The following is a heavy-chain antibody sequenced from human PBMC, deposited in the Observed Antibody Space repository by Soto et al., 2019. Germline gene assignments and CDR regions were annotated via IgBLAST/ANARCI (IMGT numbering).Heavy chain of an antibody. V-gene: IGHV3-74*01. D-gene: IGHD4-17*01. Sequence: GGSLRLSCAASGFTFSPFWMHWVRQAPGKGLVWVSHINGDASTIVYADSVKGRFTISRDNSKNTLCLQMNSLKTEDTAVYYCTTVLSPSYGDYEALNYYYGMDVWGQGTTVTVSS. CDR3: TTVLSPSYGDYEALNYYYGMDV. J-gene: IGHJ6*02. CDR2: INGDASTI. CDR1: GFTFSPFW.